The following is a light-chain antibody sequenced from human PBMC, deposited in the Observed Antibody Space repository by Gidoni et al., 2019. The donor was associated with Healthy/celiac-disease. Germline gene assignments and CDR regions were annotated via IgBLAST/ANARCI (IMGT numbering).Light chain of an antibody. V-gene: IGKV1-33*01. CDR3: QQYDNIPPIT. J-gene: IGKJ5*01. Sequence: DIQMTQSPSSLSASVGDRVTITCQASQDISKYLNWYQQKPGKAPKLLIYDASNLETGVPSRFSGSGSGTDFTFTISSLQPEDIATYYCQQYDNIPPITFGQRTRLEIK. CDR2: DAS. CDR1: QDISKY.